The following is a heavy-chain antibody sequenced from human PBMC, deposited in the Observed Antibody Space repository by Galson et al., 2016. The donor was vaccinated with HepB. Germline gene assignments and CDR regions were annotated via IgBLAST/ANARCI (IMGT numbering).Heavy chain of an antibody. J-gene: IGHJ4*02. CDR1: GFTFSSYS. Sequence: LRLSCAASGFTFSSYSMNWFGQAPGKGLEGVASISSSSDYIFYSGSVKGRCTIYRDNGKNSVFLQLNSLRAEDTAVYYCTTKTGGTYPFDYWGQGTLVAVSS. CDR2: ISSSSDYI. V-gene: IGHV3-21*01. CDR3: TTKTGGTYPFDY. D-gene: IGHD1-26*01.